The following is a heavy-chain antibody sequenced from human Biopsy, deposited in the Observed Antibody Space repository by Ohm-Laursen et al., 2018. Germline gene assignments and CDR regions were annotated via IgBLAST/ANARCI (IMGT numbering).Heavy chain of an antibody. V-gene: IGHV3-33*01. CDR3: ASDRDSSGSFRWNH. CDR2: IWYDGSKK. D-gene: IGHD6-19*01. Sequence: SSLRLSCSASGLSFSTYGMHWVRQAPGKGLEWVAVIWYDGSKKYYADSVKGRFTITRDNSKNTLYLQMNSLRAEDTAVYYCASDRDSSGSFRWNHWGQGTLVTVSS. J-gene: IGHJ5*02. CDR1: GLSFSTYG.